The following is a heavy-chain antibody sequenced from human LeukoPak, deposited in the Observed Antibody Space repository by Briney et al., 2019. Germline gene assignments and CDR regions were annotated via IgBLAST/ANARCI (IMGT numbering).Heavy chain of an antibody. CDR1: GFTFSSHW. D-gene: IGHD2-2*01. J-gene: IGHJ4*02. V-gene: IGHV3-7*01. CDR2: IKKDVGEK. Sequence: GGSLRLSCAASGFTFSSHWMTWIRQAPGKGLEWVASIKKDVGEKFYVDSVKGRFTISRDNAKNSLYLQMNSLRAEDTAVYYCAREPTPSYCASTSCSIDYWGQGTLVTVSS. CDR3: AREPTPSYCASTSCSIDY.